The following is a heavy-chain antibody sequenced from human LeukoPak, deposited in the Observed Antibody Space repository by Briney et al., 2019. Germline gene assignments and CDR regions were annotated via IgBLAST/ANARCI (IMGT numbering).Heavy chain of an antibody. J-gene: IGHJ5*02. CDR2: IYYSGST. CDR3: ARGAAFDP. D-gene: IGHD2-15*01. Sequence: PSETLSLTCTVSGDSISSSYWSWIRQPPGKGLEWIGNIYYSGSTNYNPSLKSRVTMSVDTSKNQCSLNLSSVTAADTAVYFCARGAAFDPWGQGTLVTVSS. V-gene: IGHV4-59*01. CDR1: GDSISSSY.